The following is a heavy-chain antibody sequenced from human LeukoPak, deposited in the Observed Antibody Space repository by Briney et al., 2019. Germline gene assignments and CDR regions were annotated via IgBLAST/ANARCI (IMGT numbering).Heavy chain of an antibody. V-gene: IGHV4-31*03. J-gene: IGHJ4*02. CDR3: ARAGRVIRAVDY. CDR2: IYYSGST. D-gene: IGHD3-16*02. CDR1: GGSISSGDYY. Sequence: SETLSLTCTVSGGSISSGDYYWSWIRQHPGKGLEWIGYIYYSGSTYYNPSLKSRVTISVDTSKNQFSLKLSSVTAADTAVYYCARAGRVIRAVDYWGQGTLVTVSS.